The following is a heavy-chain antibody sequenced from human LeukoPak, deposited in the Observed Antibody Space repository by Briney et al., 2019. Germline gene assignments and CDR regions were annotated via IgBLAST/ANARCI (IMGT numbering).Heavy chain of an antibody. J-gene: IGHJ4*02. V-gene: IGHV3-23*01. CDR2: ISASGSLT. CDR3: AKGWFGETLHGPHDY. D-gene: IGHD3-10*01. CDR1: EFTFSTYA. Sequence: GGSLRLSCAASEFTFSTYAMSWVRQAPGKRLEWVSSISASGSLTYYADSVKGRFTISRDNSKGILFLQMNSLTVEDTAVYYWAKGWFGETLHGPHDYWGQGTLVTVSS.